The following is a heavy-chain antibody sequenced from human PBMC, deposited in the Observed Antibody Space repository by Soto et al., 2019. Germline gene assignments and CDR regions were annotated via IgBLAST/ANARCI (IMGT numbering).Heavy chain of an antibody. J-gene: IGHJ6*02. D-gene: IGHD3-10*01. CDR1: GGSISSSSYY. V-gene: IGHV4-39*01. CDR3: AGQPTAGSYYDLGSYYYYYAMEV. Sequence: SETLSLTCTVSGGSISSSSYYWGWIRQPPGKGLEWIGSIYYSGSTYYNPSLKSRVTISVDTSKNQFSLKLSSVTAADTAVYYCAGQPTAGSYYDLGSYYYYYAMEVWGQGTTVTVSS. CDR2: IYYSGST.